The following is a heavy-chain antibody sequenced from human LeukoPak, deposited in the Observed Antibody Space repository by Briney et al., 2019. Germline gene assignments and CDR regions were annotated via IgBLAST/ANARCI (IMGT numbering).Heavy chain of an antibody. J-gene: IGHJ3*02. CDR2: INHSGST. Sequence: SETLSLTCAVYGGSFSGYYWSWIRQPPGKGLEWIGEINHSGSTNYNPSLKSRVTISVDTSKNQFSLKLSSVTAVDTAVYYCARIGFAHGSGWYLGAFDIWGQGTMVTVSS. V-gene: IGHV4-34*01. CDR1: GGSFSGYY. CDR3: ARIGFAHGSGWYLGAFDI. D-gene: IGHD6-19*01.